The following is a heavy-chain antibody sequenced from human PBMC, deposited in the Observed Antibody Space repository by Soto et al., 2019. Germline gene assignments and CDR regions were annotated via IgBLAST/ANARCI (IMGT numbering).Heavy chain of an antibody. D-gene: IGHD3-3*01. Sequence: SETLSLTCTVSGGSIISYYWTWILQPPWKGLEWIGYIYYSGSTNHNPSLKSRVTISVDTSKNQFSLKLSSVTAADTAVYYCARVNDFWTGYYSTNLFDPWGQGTLVTVSS. CDR1: GGSIISYY. V-gene: IGHV4-59*01. J-gene: IGHJ5*02. CDR3: ARVNDFWTGYYSTNLFDP. CDR2: IYYSGST.